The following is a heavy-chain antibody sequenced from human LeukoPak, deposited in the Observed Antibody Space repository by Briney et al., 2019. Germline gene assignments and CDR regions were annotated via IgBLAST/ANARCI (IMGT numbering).Heavy chain of an antibody. Sequence: GGSLRLSCGVSGFSFTDYRRNWVRQAPGRGLEWISYIGPGGDIYYADSVTGRFTVSRDTAKNSLYLQMNGLRVEDTAVYYCARRFDSWGQGTLVTVSS. CDR2: IGPGGDI. J-gene: IGHJ4*02. CDR3: ARRFDS. V-gene: IGHV3-69-1*01. CDR1: GFSFTDYR.